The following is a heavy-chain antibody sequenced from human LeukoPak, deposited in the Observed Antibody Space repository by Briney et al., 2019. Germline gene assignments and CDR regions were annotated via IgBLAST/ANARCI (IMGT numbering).Heavy chain of an antibody. D-gene: IGHD5-12*01. CDR2: ISGSGVST. CDR3: AKDLRGYDMDFDY. CDR1: GFTSNNFA. V-gene: IGHV3-23*01. Sequence: PGGSLRLSCAASGFTSNNFAMSWVRQAPGKGLEWVSSISGSGVSTYYADSLKGRFTISRDNFKNTLFLQLNSLRAEDTAVYYCAKDLRGYDMDFDYWGQGTLVTVSS. J-gene: IGHJ4*02.